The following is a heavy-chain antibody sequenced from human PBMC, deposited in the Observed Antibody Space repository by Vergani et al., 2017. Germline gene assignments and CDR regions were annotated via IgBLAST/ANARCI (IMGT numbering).Heavy chain of an antibody. CDR1: GGSFSGYY. Sequence: QVQLQESGPGLVKPSGTLSLTCAVYGGSFSGYYWSWIRQPPGKGLEWIGEINHSGSTNYNPSLKSRVTISVDTSKNQFSLKLSSVTAADTAVYYCARKFGPDWYFDLWGRGTLVTVSS. CDR3: ARKFGPDWYFDL. J-gene: IGHJ2*01. D-gene: IGHD3-10*01. V-gene: IGHV4-34*01. CDR2: INHSGST.